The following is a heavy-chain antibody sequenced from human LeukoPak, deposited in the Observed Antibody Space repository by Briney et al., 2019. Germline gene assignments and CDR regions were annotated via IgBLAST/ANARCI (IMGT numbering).Heavy chain of an antibody. V-gene: IGHV4-59*08. CDR2: IYYSGNT. J-gene: IGHJ5*02. CDR3: AGLHFAAAEEFDP. D-gene: IGHD6-13*01. Sequence: SETLSLTCTVSGGSLSGHWWSWIRQPPGKGLEWIDYIYYSGNTNYNPSLNTRVTISVDTSKNQFSLNLRSVTAADTAVYYCAGLHFAAAEEFDPWGQGTLVTVSS. CDR1: GGSLSGHW.